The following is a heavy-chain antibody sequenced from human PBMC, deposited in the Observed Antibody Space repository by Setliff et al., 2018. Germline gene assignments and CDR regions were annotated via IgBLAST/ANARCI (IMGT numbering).Heavy chain of an antibody. CDR2: TIPVFGTT. J-gene: IGHJ4*02. CDR3: ARAPLESGYNYGQGHYFDY. CDR1: GGTFSSYG. D-gene: IGHD5-18*01. V-gene: IGHV1-69*05. Sequence: SVKVSCKASGGTFSSYGISWVRQAPGQGLEWMGGTIPVFGTTDYAQKFQGRVTMTRDTSTSTVYMELSSLRSEDTAVYYCARAPLESGYNYGQGHYFDYWGQGTLVTVSS.